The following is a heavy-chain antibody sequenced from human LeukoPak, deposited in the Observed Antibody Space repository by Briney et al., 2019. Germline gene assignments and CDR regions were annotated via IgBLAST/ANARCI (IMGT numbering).Heavy chain of an antibody. CDR1: GGSISSSSYY. J-gene: IGHJ4*02. Sequence: SETLSLTCTVSGGSISSSSYYWGWIRQPPGKGLEWIGTVYYSGSTNYNPSLKSRVTISVDTSKNQFSLKLSSVTAADTAIYYCATHVDATRGYYFEDWGQGTLVTVSS. V-gene: IGHV4-39*01. CDR3: ATHVDATRGYYFED. D-gene: IGHD5-18*01. CDR2: VYYSGST.